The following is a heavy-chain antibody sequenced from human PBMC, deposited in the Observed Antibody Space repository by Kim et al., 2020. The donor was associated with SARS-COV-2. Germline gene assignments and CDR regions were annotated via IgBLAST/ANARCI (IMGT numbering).Heavy chain of an antibody. CDR3: ARGYSSDY. V-gene: IGHV3-48*02. Sequence: SSPRYYADSVKGRFTISRDNAKNSLYLQMNSLRDEDTAVYYCARGYSSDYWGQGTLVTVSS. D-gene: IGHD5-18*01. CDR2: SSPR. J-gene: IGHJ4*02.